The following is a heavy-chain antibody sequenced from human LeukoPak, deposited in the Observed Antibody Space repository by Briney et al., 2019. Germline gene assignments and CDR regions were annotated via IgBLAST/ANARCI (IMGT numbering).Heavy chain of an antibody. V-gene: IGHV3-48*03. Sequence: GGSLRLSCAASGFTFSSYEMDWVRQAPGMGLEWVSYICSRGSYIYYAESVKGRFTISRDNAKNSLYLQMNSLRAEDTAVYYCARGLTELRFWEWLLSGFDYWGQGTLVTVSS. J-gene: IGHJ4*02. D-gene: IGHD3-3*01. CDR3: ARGLTELRFWEWLLSGFDY. CDR1: GFTFSSYE. CDR2: ICSRGSYI.